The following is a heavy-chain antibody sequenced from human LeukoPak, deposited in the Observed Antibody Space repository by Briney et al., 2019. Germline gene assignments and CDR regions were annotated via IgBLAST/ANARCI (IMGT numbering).Heavy chain of an antibody. J-gene: IGHJ4*02. Sequence: SETLSLTCTVSGGSISSYYWSWIRQPPGKGLEWIGYIYYSGSTNYNPSLKSRVTISVDTSKNQFSLKLSSATAADTAVYYCARVGAPYSSSWYFSLWGQGTLATVSS. V-gene: IGHV4-59*01. CDR3: ARVGAPYSSSWYFSL. D-gene: IGHD6-13*01. CDR2: IYYSGST. CDR1: GGSISSYY.